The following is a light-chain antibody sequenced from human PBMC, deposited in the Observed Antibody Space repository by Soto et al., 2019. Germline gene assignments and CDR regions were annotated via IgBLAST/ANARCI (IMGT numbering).Light chain of an antibody. CDR3: SSYTTSSVV. V-gene: IGLV2-14*03. J-gene: IGLJ2*01. CDR1: SSDVAAYNY. CDR2: DVS. Sequence: QSALTQPASVSGSPGQSITISCTETSSDVAAYNYVSWYQQHPGKAPKLMIYDVSNRPSGVSNRFSGSKSGNTASLTISGLQAEDEADYYCSSYTTSSVVFGGGTKGTVL.